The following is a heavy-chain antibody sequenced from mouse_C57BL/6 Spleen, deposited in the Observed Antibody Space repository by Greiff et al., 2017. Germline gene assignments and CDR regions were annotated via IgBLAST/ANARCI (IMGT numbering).Heavy chain of an antibody. V-gene: IGHV5-4*01. D-gene: IGHD4-1*01. CDR2: ISDGGSYT. CDR3: ARELTSWFAY. CDR1: GFTFSSYA. J-gene: IGHJ3*01. Sequence: EVQLVESGGGLVKPGGSLKLSCAASGFTFSSYAMSWVRQTPEKRLEWVATISDGGSYTYYPDNVKGRFTISRDNAKNNLYLQMSHLKSEDTAMYYCARELTSWFAYWGQGTLVTVSA.